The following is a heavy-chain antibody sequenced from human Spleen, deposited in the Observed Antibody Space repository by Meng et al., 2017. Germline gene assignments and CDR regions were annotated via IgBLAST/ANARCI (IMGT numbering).Heavy chain of an antibody. Sequence: EVQLVESGGGLVKPGGSQRLSCAASGFTFGSLWMHWVRQVPGKGLVWVSLIQTDGTTTTYADSVKGRFTISRDNAENTLFLQMDSLRAEDTALYYCATGAISAYEYWGQGTLVTVSS. J-gene: IGHJ4*02. CDR1: GFTFGSLW. CDR2: IQTDGTTT. CDR3: ATGAISAYEY. V-gene: IGHV3-74*03. D-gene: IGHD1-14*01.